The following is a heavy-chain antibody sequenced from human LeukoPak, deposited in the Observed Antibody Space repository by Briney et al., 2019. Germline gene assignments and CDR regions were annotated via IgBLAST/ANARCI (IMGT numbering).Heavy chain of an antibody. CDR1: GFTFSSYS. CDR3: ARDGGPGYSSSWYLY. V-gene: IGHV3-21*01. Sequence: GGSLRLSCAASGFTFSSYSMNWVRQAPGKGLEWVSSIRSSSNYIYYADSVKGRFTISRDNAKNSLYLQMNSLRAEDTAIYYCARDGGPGYSSSWYLYWGQGTLVTVSS. J-gene: IGHJ4*02. D-gene: IGHD6-13*01. CDR2: IRSSSNYI.